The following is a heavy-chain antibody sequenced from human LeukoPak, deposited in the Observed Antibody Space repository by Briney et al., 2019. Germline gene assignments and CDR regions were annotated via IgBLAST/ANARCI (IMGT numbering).Heavy chain of an antibody. CDR3: AKSITMVRGVIIKTSPFDY. CDR2: ISGSGGST. V-gene: IGHV3-23*01. CDR1: GFTFSSYA. Sequence: GGSLRLSCAASGFTFSSYAMSWVRQAPGKGLEWVSAISGSGGSTYYADSVKGRFTISRDNSKNTLYLQMNSLRAEDTAVYYCAKSITMVRGVIIKTSPFDYWGQGTLVTVSS. D-gene: IGHD3-10*01. J-gene: IGHJ4*02.